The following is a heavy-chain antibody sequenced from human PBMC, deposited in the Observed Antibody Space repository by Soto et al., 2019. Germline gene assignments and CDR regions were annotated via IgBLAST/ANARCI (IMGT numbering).Heavy chain of an antibody. V-gene: IGHV4-59*04. Sequence: SETLSLTCSVSGDSIRSYYWTWIRQPPGKGLEWIGYIYYSGTTYYNPSLKSRVTISVDTSKSQFSLNVTSVTAADTAVYFCARGRYCLTGRCFPNWFDSWGQGALVTVSS. J-gene: IGHJ5*01. CDR1: GDSIRSYY. D-gene: IGHD7-27*01. CDR2: IYYSGTT. CDR3: ARGRYCLTGRCFPNWFDS.